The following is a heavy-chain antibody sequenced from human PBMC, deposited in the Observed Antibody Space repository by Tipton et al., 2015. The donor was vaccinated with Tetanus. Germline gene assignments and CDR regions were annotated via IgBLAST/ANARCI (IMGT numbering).Heavy chain of an antibody. V-gene: IGHV4-30-2*01. CDR3: ARGGTMVHGVILQDHFYY. CDR1: GASISSAGYS. CDR2: IYHNGGT. J-gene: IGHJ4*02. D-gene: IGHD3-10*01. Sequence: TLSLTCDVSGASISSAGYSWSWIRQPPGKGLEWIGFIYHNGGTYYNPSLKSRATISVDRSKNQFSLKLSSVTAADTAVYFCARGGTMVHGVILQDHFYYWGQGTLVTVSS.